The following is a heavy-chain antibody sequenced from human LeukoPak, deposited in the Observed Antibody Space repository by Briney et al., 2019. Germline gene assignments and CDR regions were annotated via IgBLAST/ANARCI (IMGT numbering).Heavy chain of an antibody. J-gene: IGHJ4*01. CDR3: ARDNVGALDY. CDR1: GFTFSSYW. V-gene: IGHV3-7*01. CDR2: MKQDGSAK. Sequence: QPGGSLRLSCVASGFTFSSYWMAWVRQAPGKGLEWVANMKQDGSAKHYADSVKGRFSISRDNSKNSVYRQMDSLRAEDTALYYCARDNVGALDYWGHGTLVTVSS. D-gene: IGHD1-26*01.